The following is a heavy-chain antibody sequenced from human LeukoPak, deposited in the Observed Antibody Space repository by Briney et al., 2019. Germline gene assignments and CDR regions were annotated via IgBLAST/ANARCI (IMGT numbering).Heavy chain of an antibody. D-gene: IGHD3-10*01. CDR2: IGGSGSST. CDR3: AKLWFGELGAVYFDY. V-gene: IGHV3-23*01. Sequence: PGGSLRLSCAASGFRFSNYAMSWVRQAPGKGLEWVSGIGGSGSSTYYADSVKGRSTISRDNSKNTLYLQMNSLRAEDTAVYYCAKLWFGELGAVYFDYWGQGTLVTVSS. CDR1: GFRFSNYA. J-gene: IGHJ4*02.